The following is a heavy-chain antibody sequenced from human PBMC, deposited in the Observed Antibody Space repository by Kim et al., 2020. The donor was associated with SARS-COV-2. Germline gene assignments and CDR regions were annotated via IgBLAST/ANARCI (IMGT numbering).Heavy chain of an antibody. CDR3: ARRGYYYYGMDV. J-gene: IGHJ6*02. Sequence: RYSPSFQGQVTISADKSISTAYLQWSSLKASDTAMYYCARRGYYYYGMDVWGQGTTVTVSS. V-gene: IGHV5-51*01.